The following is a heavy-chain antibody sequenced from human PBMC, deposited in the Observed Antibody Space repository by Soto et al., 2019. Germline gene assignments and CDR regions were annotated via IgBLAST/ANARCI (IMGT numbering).Heavy chain of an antibody. Sequence: QVQLVQSGAEVKKPGSSVKVSCKASGGTFSSYAISWVRQAPGQGLEWMGGIIPIFDTANYAQKFQGRVTITPDESTSTADMELSSLRSEDTAVYYCARGHIVSTIKGEGWFDLWGQGTLVTVSS. V-gene: IGHV1-69*01. CDR3: ARGHIVSTIKGEGWFDL. CDR1: GGTFSSYA. CDR2: IIPIFDTA. J-gene: IGHJ5*02. D-gene: IGHD5-12*01.